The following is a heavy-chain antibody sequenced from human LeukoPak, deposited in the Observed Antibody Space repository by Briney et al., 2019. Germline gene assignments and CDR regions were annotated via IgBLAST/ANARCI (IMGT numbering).Heavy chain of an antibody. CDR3: AKDIVNLDGSNYGGAFDI. CDR1: GGTFSSYA. J-gene: IGHJ3*02. Sequence: GSSVKVSCKASGGTFSSYAISWVRQAPGQGLEWMGGIIPIFGTANYAQKFQGRVTITTDESTSTAYMELSSLRSEDTAVYYCAKDIVNLDGSNYGGAFDIWGQGTMVTVSS. CDR2: IIPIFGTA. D-gene: IGHD4-11*01. V-gene: IGHV1-69*05.